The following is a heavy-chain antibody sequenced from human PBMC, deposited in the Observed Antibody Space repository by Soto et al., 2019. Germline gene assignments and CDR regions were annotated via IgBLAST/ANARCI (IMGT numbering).Heavy chain of an antibody. CDR3: ARADSSSWETYYSYYYMDV. D-gene: IGHD6-13*01. Sequence: ASVRVSCKASGYTFTSYGISWVRQAPRQGLEWMGWISAYNGNTNYAQKLQGRVTMTTDTSTSTAYMELRSLRSDDTAVYYCARADSSSWETYYSYYYMDVWGKGPTLTVSS. CDR2: ISAYNGNT. J-gene: IGHJ6*03. V-gene: IGHV1-18*01. CDR1: GYTFTSYG.